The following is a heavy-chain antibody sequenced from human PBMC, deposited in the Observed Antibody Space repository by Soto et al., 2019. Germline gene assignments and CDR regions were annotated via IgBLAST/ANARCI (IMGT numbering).Heavy chain of an antibody. J-gene: IGHJ3*02. CDR1: GFAFSSHP. D-gene: IGHD3-10*01. V-gene: IGHV3-23*01. CDR2: ISDGGDLT. CDR3: ARRVIGSSRAFDI. Sequence: VQLLESGGGLVQQGGSLRLSCAASGFAFSSHPMSWVRQAPEKGLEWVAGISDGGDLTYNADSVRGRFTISRDNSRNTLYLQMNSLRAEDTAVYYCARRVIGSSRAFDIWGQGTMVTVSS.